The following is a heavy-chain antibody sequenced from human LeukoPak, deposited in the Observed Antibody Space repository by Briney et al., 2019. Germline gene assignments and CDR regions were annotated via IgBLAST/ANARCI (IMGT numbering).Heavy chain of an antibody. J-gene: IGHJ5*02. CDR3: ARDWTGPARNWFDP. D-gene: IGHD2-2*01. V-gene: IGHV4-4*07. Sequence: SETLSLTCTVSGGSISTYYWSWIRQPADNGLEWIGRISANGNTDFNPSFESRLTVSVDTSKDQFSLNLYSVTAADTAVYYCARDWTGPARNWFDPWGQGILVTVSS. CDR2: ISANGNT. CDR1: GGSISTYY.